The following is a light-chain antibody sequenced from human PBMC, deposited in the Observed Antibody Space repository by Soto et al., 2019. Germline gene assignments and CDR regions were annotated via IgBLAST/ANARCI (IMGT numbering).Light chain of an antibody. Sequence: DIQMTQSPSTLSASVGDRVIITCRASQYINTWLAWYQQKPGRAPKLLIYSSSSLESGVPSRFSGSGSGSEFTLTISSLQSDDFATYYCQQYQSFPFTFGQGTKLDI. CDR2: SSS. V-gene: IGKV1-5*03. CDR3: QQYQSFPFT. J-gene: IGKJ2*01. CDR1: QYINTW.